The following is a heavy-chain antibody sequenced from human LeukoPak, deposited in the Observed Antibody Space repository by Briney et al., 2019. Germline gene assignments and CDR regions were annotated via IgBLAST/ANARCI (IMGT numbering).Heavy chain of an antibody. Sequence: SETLSLTCTVSGGSISSGGYYWSWIRQHPGKGLEWIGYIYYSGSTYYNPSLKSRVTISVDTSKNLFSLKLSSVTAADTAVYYCARDIGLCSGGSCYPTYYYGMDVWGQGTTVTVSS. CDR3: ARDIGLCSGGSCYPTYYYGMDV. J-gene: IGHJ6*02. D-gene: IGHD2-15*01. V-gene: IGHV4-31*03. CDR1: GGSISSGGYY. CDR2: IYYSGST.